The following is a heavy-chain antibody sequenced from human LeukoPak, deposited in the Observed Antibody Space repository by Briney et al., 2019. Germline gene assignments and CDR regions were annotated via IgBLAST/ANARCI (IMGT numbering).Heavy chain of an antibody. J-gene: IGHJ4*02. D-gene: IGHD3-10*01. CDR3: LRDWYGSGSYWQIRESYFDY. CDR2: IKSKTDGGKT. V-gene: IGHV3-15*01. CDR1: GFTFSNAW. Sequence: GGSLRLSCAASGFTFSNAWMSWVRQAPGKGLEWVGRIKSKTDGGKTDYAAPVKGRFTISRDDSKNTLYLQMNSLKTEDTAVYYCLRDWYGSGSYWQIRESYFDYWGQGTLVTVSS.